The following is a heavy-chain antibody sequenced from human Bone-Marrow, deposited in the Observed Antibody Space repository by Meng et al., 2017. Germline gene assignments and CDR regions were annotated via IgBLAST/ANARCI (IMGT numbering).Heavy chain of an antibody. CDR3: AREEYGSGSMYYYYYYGMDV. D-gene: IGHD3-10*01. Sequence: LRLSCTVSGGSISSGSYYWSWIRQPAGKGLEWIGRIYTSGSTNYNPSLKSRVTISVDTSKNQFSLKLSSVTAADTAVYYCAREEYGSGSMYYYYYYGMDVWGQGTTVTVSS. CDR1: GGSISSGSYY. V-gene: IGHV4-61*02. J-gene: IGHJ6*02. CDR2: IYTSGST.